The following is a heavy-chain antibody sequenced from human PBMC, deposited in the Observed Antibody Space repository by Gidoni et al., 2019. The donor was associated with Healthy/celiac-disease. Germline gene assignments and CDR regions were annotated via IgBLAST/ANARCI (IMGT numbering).Heavy chain of an antibody. CDR1: GFTFRDYY. CDR2: ISSSGSTI. D-gene: IGHD6-13*01. CDR3: ASTIGLIAAEGLYYYYYGMDV. Sequence: QVQLVESGGGLVKPGGSLRLSCAASGFTFRDYYMSWIRQAPGKGLEWVSYISSSGSTIYYADSVKGRFTISRDNAKNSLYLQMNSLRAEDTAVYYCASTIGLIAAEGLYYYYYGMDVWGQGTTVTVSS. J-gene: IGHJ6*02. V-gene: IGHV3-11*01.